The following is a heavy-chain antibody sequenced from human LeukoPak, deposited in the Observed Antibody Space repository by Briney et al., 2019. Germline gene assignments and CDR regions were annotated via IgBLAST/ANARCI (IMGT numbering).Heavy chain of an antibody. J-gene: IGHJ6*03. CDR3: ARHALTGYYNVISYYYYMDV. D-gene: IGHD3-9*01. Sequence: ASVKVSCKASGYTFTSYGISWVRQAPGQGLEWMGWISAYNGSTNYAQKLQGRVTMTTDTSTSTAYMELRSLRSDDTAVYYCARHALTGYYNVISYYYYMDVWGKGTTVTVSS. CDR2: ISAYNGST. V-gene: IGHV1-18*01. CDR1: GYTFTSYG.